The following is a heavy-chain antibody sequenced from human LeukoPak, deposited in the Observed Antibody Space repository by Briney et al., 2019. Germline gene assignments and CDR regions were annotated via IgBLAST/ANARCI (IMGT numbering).Heavy chain of an antibody. J-gene: IGHJ4*02. CDR3: ARLGAGSYLH. CDR1: GGSFSGYY. D-gene: IGHD3-10*01. V-gene: IGHV4-34*01. CDR2: INHSGST. Sequence: SETLSLTCAVYGGSFSGYYWSWIRQPPGKGLEWIGEINHSGSTNYNPSLKSRVTISVDTSKNQFSLKLSSVTAADTAVYYCARLGAGSYLHWGQGTLVTVSS.